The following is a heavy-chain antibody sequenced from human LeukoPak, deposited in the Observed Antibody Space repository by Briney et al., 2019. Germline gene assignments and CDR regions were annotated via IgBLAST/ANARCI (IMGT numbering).Heavy chain of an antibody. CDR3: ARGRNYVSDYYFDV. Sequence: SETLSLTCAVYGVSLRGYYWSWIRQSPEKGLEWIGEISHEGDSIYNPSLKSRLTLSVDMSKNQFSLKLRSVTAADAAVYYCARGRNYVSDYYFDVWGKGTTVIVSS. D-gene: IGHD1-7*01. V-gene: IGHV4-34*01. CDR2: ISHEGDS. J-gene: IGHJ6*03. CDR1: GVSLRGYY.